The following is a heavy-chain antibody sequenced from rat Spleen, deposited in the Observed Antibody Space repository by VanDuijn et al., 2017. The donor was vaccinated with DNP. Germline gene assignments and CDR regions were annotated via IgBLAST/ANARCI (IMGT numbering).Heavy chain of an antibody. J-gene: IGHJ2*01. Sequence: QVTLKESGPGILQPSQTLSLTCTFSGFSLSTYGMGVGWIRQPSGKGLEWISAISSGGRTYYNSVFKSRLSISRDTSKSQVFLKMNSLQTDDTGTYYCARDRQPPFYFWGQGVMVTVSS. CDR2: ISSGGRT. CDR3: ARDRQPPFYF. D-gene: IGHD3-4*01. CDR1: GFSLSTYG. V-gene: IGHV2S8*01.